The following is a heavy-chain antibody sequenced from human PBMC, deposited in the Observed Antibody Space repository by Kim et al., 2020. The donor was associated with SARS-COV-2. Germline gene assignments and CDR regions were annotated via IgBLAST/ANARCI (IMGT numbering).Heavy chain of an antibody. Sequence: SETLSLTCSVSGGSVSSGSYYWSWIRQPPGKGLEWTGYIYYSGNTNYNPSLKSRVTISVDTSKNQFSLKLSSVTATDTAVYYCASSSGSYFLADYWGQGTLVTVSS. D-gene: IGHD1-26*01. J-gene: IGHJ4*02. CDR3: ASSSGSYFLADY. CDR2: IYYSGNT. CDR1: GGSVSSGSYY. V-gene: IGHV4-61*01.